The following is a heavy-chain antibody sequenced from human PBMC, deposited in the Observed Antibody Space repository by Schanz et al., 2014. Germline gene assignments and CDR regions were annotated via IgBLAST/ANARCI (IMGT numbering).Heavy chain of an antibody. D-gene: IGHD6-6*01. J-gene: IGHJ6*02. CDR2: ISSSGNII. Sequence: EQVLESGGGFVQPGGSLRLSCATSGFTFTTFAMSWIRQTPGKGLEWLSYISSSGNIIHYADSVKGRFTISRDNAKNSLFLQMNSLRAEDTAIYYCATSYSSSSYFYVMDVWGQGTTVTVSS. CDR3: ATSYSSSSYFYVMDV. V-gene: IGHV3-48*04. CDR1: GFTFTTFA.